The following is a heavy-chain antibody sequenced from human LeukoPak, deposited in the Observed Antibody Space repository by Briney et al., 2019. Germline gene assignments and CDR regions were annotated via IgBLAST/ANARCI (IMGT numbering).Heavy chain of an antibody. CDR2: IRYDGSNK. Sequence: PGGSLRLSCAASGFTFSSYGMHWVRQAPGKGLEWVAFIRYDGSNKYYADSVKGRFTISRDNSKNTLYLQMNSLRAEDTAVYYCARVGSGSYYPPYYFDYWGQGTLVTVSS. CDR1: GFTFSSYG. J-gene: IGHJ4*02. D-gene: IGHD3-10*01. CDR3: ARVGSGSYYPPYYFDY. V-gene: IGHV3-30*02.